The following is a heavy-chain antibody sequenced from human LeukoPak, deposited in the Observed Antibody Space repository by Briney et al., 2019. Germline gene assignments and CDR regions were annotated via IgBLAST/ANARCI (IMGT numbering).Heavy chain of an antibody. Sequence: PSETLSLTCTASGGSISNYYWSWIRPPAGKGLEWIGHIHTIGTTNYHPSLKSRVAISVDTSKNQFSLKVTCMTAADTAVYYCARFLPDLWGRGTLVTVPS. V-gene: IGHV4-4*07. CDR2: IHTIGTT. CDR3: ARFLPDL. CDR1: GGSISNYY. J-gene: IGHJ2*01.